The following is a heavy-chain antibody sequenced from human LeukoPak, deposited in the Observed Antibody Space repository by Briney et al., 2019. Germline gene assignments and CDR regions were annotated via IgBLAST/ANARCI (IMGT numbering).Heavy chain of an antibody. CDR3: ASAGRYCSSTSCSRYFDY. Sequence: GGSLRLSCAASGFTFSSYSMNWVRQAPGKGLEWVSYISSSSSTIYCADSVKGRFTISRDNAKNSLYLQMNSLRAEDTAVYYCASAGRYCSSTSCSRYFDYWGQGTLVTVSS. CDR2: ISSSSSTI. J-gene: IGHJ4*02. CDR1: GFTFSSYS. D-gene: IGHD2-2*01. V-gene: IGHV3-48*04.